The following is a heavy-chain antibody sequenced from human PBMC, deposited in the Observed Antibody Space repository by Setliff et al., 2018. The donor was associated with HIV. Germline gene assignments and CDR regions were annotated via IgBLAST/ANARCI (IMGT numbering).Heavy chain of an antibody. CDR2: ISYTGST. CDR1: GGSINRSNYY. V-gene: IGHV4-39*02. J-gene: IGHJ4*02. Sequence: SETLSLTCTVPGGSINRSNYYWGWIRQPPGKGLEWIGTISYTGSTYYDPSLKSRVTISLDTSKNQFFLKLSSVTAADTAVYYCARGGLGVVGAIDYWSQGTLVTVSS. D-gene: IGHD2-15*01. CDR3: ARGGLGVVGAIDY.